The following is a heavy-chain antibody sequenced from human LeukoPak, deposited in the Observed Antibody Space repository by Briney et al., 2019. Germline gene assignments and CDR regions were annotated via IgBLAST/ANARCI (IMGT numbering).Heavy chain of an antibody. D-gene: IGHD4-23*01. CDR1: GFTFSSYA. CDR3: AKVLSRYYGGNSGGYFDY. CDR2: ISGSGGST. V-gene: IGHV3-23*01. Sequence: GGSLRLSCAASGFTFSSYAMSWVRQAPGKGLEWVSAISGSGGSTYYADSVKGRFTISRDNSKNTLYLQMSSLRAEDTAVYYCAKVLSRYYGGNSGGYFDYWGQGTLVTVSS. J-gene: IGHJ4*02.